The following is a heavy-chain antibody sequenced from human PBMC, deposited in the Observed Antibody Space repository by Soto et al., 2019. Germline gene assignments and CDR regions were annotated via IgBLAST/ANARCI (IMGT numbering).Heavy chain of an antibody. V-gene: IGHV3-30*18. Sequence: VQLLESGGGLIQPGGSLRLSCAASGFTFSYGIHWLRQAPGKGLEWVAYISYDSSNKFYGDSVKGRFTISRDNAKNTKYLQMNSLRAEATALYYCAKLAIGYWSGNTRDDYWGQGPLVAVSS. CDR1: GFTFSYG. J-gene: IGHJ4*02. CDR2: ISYDSSNK. D-gene: IGHD2-15*01. CDR3: AKLAIGYWSGNTRDDY.